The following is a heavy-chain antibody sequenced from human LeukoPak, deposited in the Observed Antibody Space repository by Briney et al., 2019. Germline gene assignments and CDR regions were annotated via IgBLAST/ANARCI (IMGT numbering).Heavy chain of an antibody. CDR3: ARLSRNIDY. CDR1: GYRFTTDY. CDR2: IYPDDSET. Sequence: GESLKISCKASGYRFTTDYIGWVRQMPGKGLEWMGIIYPDDSETNYSPSFQGQVSMSVDKSITTAYLQWSSLKASDTAMYYCARLSRNIDYWGQGTLVTVSS. V-gene: IGHV5-51*01. J-gene: IGHJ4*02. D-gene: IGHD3-3*02.